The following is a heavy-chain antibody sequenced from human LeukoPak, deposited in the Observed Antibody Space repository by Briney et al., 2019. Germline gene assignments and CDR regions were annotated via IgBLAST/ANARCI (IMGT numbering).Heavy chain of an antibody. V-gene: IGHV4-31*03. J-gene: IGHJ4*02. CDR3: ARVRYYGSGTYSHFDN. Sequence: KPSETLSLTCTVSGVSISSGGYYWSWIRQHPGKGLEWIGYIYYSGSTYYNAPLKSRVTISVDTSKNQFSLKLSSVTAADTAVYYCARVRYYGSGTYSHFDNWGQGTLVTVSS. CDR1: GVSISSGGYY. D-gene: IGHD3-10*01. CDR2: IYYSGST.